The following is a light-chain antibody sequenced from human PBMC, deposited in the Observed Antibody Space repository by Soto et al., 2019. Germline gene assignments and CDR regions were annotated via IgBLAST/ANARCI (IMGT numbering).Light chain of an antibody. V-gene: IGKV3-15*01. CDR2: DAS. CDR3: QQYGDWPPDT. CDR1: QSVSRN. J-gene: IGKJ2*01. Sequence: EIVMTQSPATLSVSPGERATLSCRASQSVSRNLAWYQQKPGQPPRLLIYDASTRVTGVPARFGGIGSGTEFTLTISGLQSEDFAVYYCQQYGDWPPDTFGQGTKVEI.